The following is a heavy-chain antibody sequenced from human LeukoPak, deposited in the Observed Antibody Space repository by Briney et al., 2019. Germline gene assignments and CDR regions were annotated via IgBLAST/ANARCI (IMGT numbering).Heavy chain of an antibody. CDR1: GFTFSNYA. J-gene: IGHJ3*02. CDR2: IAFDGNSE. V-gene: IGHV3-30*04. CDR3: ARESWSDSVAFDI. D-gene: IGHD3-3*01. Sequence: PGGSLRLSCAASGFTFSNYAFHWVRQAPGKGLEWVAVIAFDGNSENAADSVKGRFTISRDNSKRTLYLQMNSLRAEDTAMYYCARESWSDSVAFDIWGLGTMVIVSS.